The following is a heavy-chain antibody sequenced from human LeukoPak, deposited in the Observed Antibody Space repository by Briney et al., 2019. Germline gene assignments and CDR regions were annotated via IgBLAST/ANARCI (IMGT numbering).Heavy chain of an antibody. CDR2: IRYDGSNK. V-gene: IGHV3-30*02. J-gene: IGHJ6*03. CDR3: AKDLLGSSGYYLYMDV. D-gene: IGHD3-22*01. CDR1: GFTFSSYG. Sequence: HAGGSLRLSCAASGFTFSSYGMHWVRQAPGKGLEWVAFIRYDGSNKYYADSVKGRFTISRDNSKNTLYLQMNSLRAEDTAVYYCAKDLLGSSGYYLYMDVWGKGTTVTVSS.